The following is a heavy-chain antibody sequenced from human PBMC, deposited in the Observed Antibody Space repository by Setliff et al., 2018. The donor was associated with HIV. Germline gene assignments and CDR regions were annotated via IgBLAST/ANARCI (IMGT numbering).Heavy chain of an antibody. J-gene: IGHJ4*02. D-gene: IGHD5-18*01. CDR1: GFMFSKYG. CDR2: IRYDGKNK. CDR3: AKDNTWIPNGFDY. V-gene: IGHV3-30*02. Sequence: PGGSLRLSCGASGFMFSKYGMHWVRQAPGKGLEWVTFIRYDGKNKVYADSVKGRFTISRDNSKNTLYLQMNSLRAEDTAVYYCAKDNTWIPNGFDYWGQGTLVTVSS.